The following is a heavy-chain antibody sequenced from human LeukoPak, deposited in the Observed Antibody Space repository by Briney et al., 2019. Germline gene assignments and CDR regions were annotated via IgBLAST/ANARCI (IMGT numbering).Heavy chain of an antibody. Sequence: QSGGSLRLSCAAPGFTFRHYAMTWVRQAPGKGLEWVSAISVSGGSTYYADSVKGRFTISRDNSKNTVYLQMNGLRAEDTAVHYCARWDSGSFDYWGQGTLVTVSS. D-gene: IGHD6-19*01. CDR3: ARWDSGSFDY. CDR2: ISVSGGST. V-gene: IGHV3-23*01. CDR1: GFTFRHYA. J-gene: IGHJ4*02.